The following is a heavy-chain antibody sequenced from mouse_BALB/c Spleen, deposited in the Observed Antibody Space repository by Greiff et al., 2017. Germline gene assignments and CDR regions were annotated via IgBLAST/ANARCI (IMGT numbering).Heavy chain of an antibody. V-gene: IGHV1-47*01. J-gene: IGHJ2*01. Sequence: VKLMESGAELVKPGASVKMSCKASGYTFTTYPIEWVKQKHGKSLEWIGNFHPYNDDTKYNEKFKGKAKLTVEKSSSTVYLELSRLTSDDSAVYDCARRNYGQYYCDDGRQGTTLTVSS. CDR3: ARRNYGQYYCDD. CDR2: FHPYNDDT. D-gene: IGHD1-2*01. CDR1: GYTFTTYP.